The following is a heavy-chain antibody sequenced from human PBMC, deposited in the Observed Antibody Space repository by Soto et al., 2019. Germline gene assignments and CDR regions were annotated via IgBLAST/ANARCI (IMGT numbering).Heavy chain of an antibody. CDR3: ARAWSILAAAAPFDY. D-gene: IGHD6-13*01. J-gene: IGHJ4*02. Sequence: SETLSLTCAVYGGSFSGYYWSWIRQPPGKGLEWIGEINHSGSTNYNPSLKSRVTISVDTSKNQFPLKLSSVTAADTAVYYCARAWSILAAAAPFDYWGQGTLVTVS. CDR1: GGSFSGYY. V-gene: IGHV4-34*01. CDR2: INHSGST.